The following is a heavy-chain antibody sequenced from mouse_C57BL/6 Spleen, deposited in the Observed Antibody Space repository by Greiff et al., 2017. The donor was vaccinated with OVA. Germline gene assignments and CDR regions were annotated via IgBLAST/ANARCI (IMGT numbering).Heavy chain of an antibody. CDR3: ARIYSNYENGAMDY. V-gene: IGHV1-9*01. D-gene: IGHD2-5*01. CDR1: GYTFTGYW. Sequence: QVQLKESGAELMKPGASVKLSCKASGYTFTGYWIEWVKQRPGHGLEWIGEILPGSGSTNYNEKFKGKATFTTDKSYNTAYMQLSILTTEDSAIYYCARIYSNYENGAMDYWGQGTSVTVSS. J-gene: IGHJ4*01. CDR2: ILPGSGST.